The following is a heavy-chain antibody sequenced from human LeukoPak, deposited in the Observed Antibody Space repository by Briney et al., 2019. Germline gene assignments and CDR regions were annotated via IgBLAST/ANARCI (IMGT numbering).Heavy chain of an antibody. Sequence: GGSLRLSCAASGFTFSDYYMNWIRQAPGKGLEWLSYISRSGSTIHYADSVRGRFTISRDNAKNSLFLQMNSLRADDTAVYYCARDPGEWSFDPWGQGTLVTVSS. CDR2: ISRSGSTI. V-gene: IGHV3-11*04. D-gene: IGHD3-3*01. J-gene: IGHJ5*02. CDR3: ARDPGEWSFDP. CDR1: GFTFSDYY.